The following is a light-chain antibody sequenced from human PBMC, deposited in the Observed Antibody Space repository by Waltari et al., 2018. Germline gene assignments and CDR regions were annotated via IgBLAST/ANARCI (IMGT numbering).Light chain of an antibody. CDR1: TSAVGGYNY. J-gene: IGLJ2*01. Sequence: QSALTQPASVSGSPGPSITISCTGTTSAVGGYNYVSWYQQHSGKAPKLIIRAVSNRPSGVSNRFSGSKSGNTASLTISGLQAEDEADYYCSSYTSSNTLVVFGGGTKLTVL. V-gene: IGLV2-14*01. CDR3: SSYTSSNTLVV. CDR2: AVS.